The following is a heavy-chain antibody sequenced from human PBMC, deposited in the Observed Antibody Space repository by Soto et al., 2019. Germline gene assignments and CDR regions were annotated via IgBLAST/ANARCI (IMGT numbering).Heavy chain of an antibody. CDR1: GFTFSNAW. J-gene: IGHJ4*02. Sequence: EVQLVESGGGLVKPGGSLRLSCAASGFTFSNAWMNWVRQAPGKGLEWVGRIKSKTDGGTTDYAAPVKGRFTISREDSKNPLYLQMNSLKTEDPAVYYCTTEVPAAMFDYWGQGTLVTVSS. D-gene: IGHD2-2*01. V-gene: IGHV3-15*07. CDR2: IKSKTDGGTT. CDR3: TTEVPAAMFDY.